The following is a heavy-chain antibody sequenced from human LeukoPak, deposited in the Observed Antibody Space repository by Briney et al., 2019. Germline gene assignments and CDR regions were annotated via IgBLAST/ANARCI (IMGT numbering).Heavy chain of an antibody. CDR2: INPSGSA. Sequence: SETLSLTCTVYGGSFTGYYWSWLRQPPGKGLEWIGEINPSGSANYRPSLKSRLTISLDTPKNLFSLKLVSLTDADTAVYYCARKWSNRWLAPWGQGTLVIVSS. V-gene: IGHV4-34*01. J-gene: IGHJ5*02. CDR3: ARKWSNRWLAP. CDR1: GGSFTGYY. D-gene: IGHD6-19*01.